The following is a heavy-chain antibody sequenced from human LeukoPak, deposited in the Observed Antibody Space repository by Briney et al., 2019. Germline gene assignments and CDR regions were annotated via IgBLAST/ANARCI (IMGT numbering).Heavy chain of an antibody. CDR2: IYHSGST. J-gene: IGHJ4*02. D-gene: IGHD6-6*01. V-gene: IGHV4-38-2*02. Sequence: SETLSLTCTVYGYSISSGYYWGWIRQPPGKGLEWIGSIYHSGSTYYNPSLKSRVTISVDTSKNQFSLKLSSVTAADTAVYYCAREGGYSSSSFDYWGQGTMVTVSS. CDR3: AREGGYSSSSFDY. CDR1: GYSISSGYY.